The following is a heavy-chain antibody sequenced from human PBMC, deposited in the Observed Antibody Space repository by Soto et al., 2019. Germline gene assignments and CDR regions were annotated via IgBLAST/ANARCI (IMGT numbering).Heavy chain of an antibody. J-gene: IGHJ4*02. CDR2: ISSNSRFI. CDR3: AIDFAWAFDY. Sequence: ELQLVEAGGGLVQPGGSLRLSCVASGFTFSSYSMNWVRQAPGKGLEWVSYISSNSRFIHYADSVKGRFTISRDNAKHSLYLQMNCLRDEDTAVYYCAIDFAWAFDYWGQGTLLTVSP. V-gene: IGHV3-48*02. CDR1: GFTFSSYS. D-gene: IGHD1-26*01.